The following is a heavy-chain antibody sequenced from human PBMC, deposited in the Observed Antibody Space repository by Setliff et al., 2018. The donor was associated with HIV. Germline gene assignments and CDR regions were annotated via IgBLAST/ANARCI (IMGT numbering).Heavy chain of an antibody. D-gene: IGHD5-12*01. V-gene: IGHV4-34*01. CDR3: ASDISPDDGYNRLHYFDY. J-gene: IGHJ4*02. Sequence: SETLSLTCAVYGGSFSDYYWNWIRQPPGKGLEWIGEINHSGSTNYNPSLKSRVTISVDTSKNQFSLRLNSVTAADTAVYYCASDISPDDGYNRLHYFDYWGQGTLVTVSS. CDR1: GGSFSDYY. CDR2: INHSGST.